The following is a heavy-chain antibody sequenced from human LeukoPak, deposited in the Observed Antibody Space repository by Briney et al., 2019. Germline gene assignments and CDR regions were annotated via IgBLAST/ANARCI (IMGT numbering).Heavy chain of an antibody. J-gene: IGHJ6*03. V-gene: IGHV4-39*07. CDR2: IYYSGST. CDR3: ARERGVRGYYYYYYMDV. CDR1: GGSISSSSYY. D-gene: IGHD3-10*01. Sequence: SETLSLTCTVSGGSISSSSYYWGWIRQPPGKGLEWIGSIYYSGSTYYNPSLKSRVTISVDTSKNQFSLKLSSVTAADTAVYYCARERGVRGYYYYYYMDVWGKGTTVTVSS.